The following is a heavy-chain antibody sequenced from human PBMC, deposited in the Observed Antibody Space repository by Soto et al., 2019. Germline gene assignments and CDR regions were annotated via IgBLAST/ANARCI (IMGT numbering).Heavy chain of an antibody. V-gene: IGHV3-23*01. D-gene: IGHD3-22*01. J-gene: IGHJ4*02. CDR3: AKGREARYYYDSSGYSFDY. CDR1: GFTFSNYA. CDR2: ISGSGGST. Sequence: EVQLLESGGGLVQPGGSLRLSCAASGFTFSNYAMSWVRQAPGKGLEWVSAISGSGGSTYYADSVKGRFTISRDNSKKSLYLKMNSLRAEDTAVYYCAKGREARYYYDSSGYSFDYWGQGTLVTVSS.